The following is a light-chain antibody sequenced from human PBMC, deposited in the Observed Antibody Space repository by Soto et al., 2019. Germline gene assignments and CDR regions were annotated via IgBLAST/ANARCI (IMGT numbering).Light chain of an antibody. CDR2: DAS. V-gene: IGKV1-5*01. CDR1: QSISNR. J-gene: IGKJ1*01. CDR3: QHYNTYPWT. Sequence: DIQMTQSASTLSASVGDRVTITCRASQSISNRLAWYQQKPGKAPKVLIYDASSLEGGVPSRFSGTGSATEFILTISSLQPDDFATYYCQHYNTYPWTFGQRTKVDIK.